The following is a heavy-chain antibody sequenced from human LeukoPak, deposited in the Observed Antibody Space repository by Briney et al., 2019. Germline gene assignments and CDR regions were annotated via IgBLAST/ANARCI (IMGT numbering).Heavy chain of an antibody. V-gene: IGHV3-23*01. J-gene: IGHJ4*02. D-gene: IGHD6-19*01. CDR1: GFTFSSYS. Sequence: SGGSLRLSCAASGFTFSSYSMNWVRQAPGKGLEWVSVISGSSGSTYYADSVKGRFTIFRDNSKNTLYLQMNSLRVEDTAIYYCASGRGYSSAAFDYWGQGTLVTVSS. CDR2: ISGSSGST. CDR3: ASGRGYSSAAFDY.